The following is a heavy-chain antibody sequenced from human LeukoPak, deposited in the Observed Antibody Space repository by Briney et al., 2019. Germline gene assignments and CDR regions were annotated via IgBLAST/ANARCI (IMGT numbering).Heavy chain of an antibody. V-gene: IGHV4-59*01. CDR2: IYYSGST. J-gene: IGHJ4*02. D-gene: IGHD4-23*01. CDR1: GGSMSSYF. Sequence: SETLSLTCTVSGGSMSSYFWSWVRQPPGKGLEWIGYIYYSGSTNYNPSLKSRVTISVDTSKNQFSLKLSPVTAADTAVYYCARVGVDYSGNIIKYYFDYWGQGTLVTVSS. CDR3: ARVGVDYSGNIIKYYFDY.